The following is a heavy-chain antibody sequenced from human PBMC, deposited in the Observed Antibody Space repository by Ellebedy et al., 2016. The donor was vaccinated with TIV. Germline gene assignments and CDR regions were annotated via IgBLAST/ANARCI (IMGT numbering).Heavy chain of an antibody. V-gene: IGHV1-3*01. CDR1: GYTFTSYA. Sequence: ASVKVSCXASGYTFTSYAMHWVRQAPGQRLEWMGWINAGNGNTKYSQKFQGRVTITRDTSASTAYMELRSLRSDDTAVYYCARGGGNSWEEIDYWGQGTLVTVSS. CDR2: INAGNGNT. D-gene: IGHD4-23*01. J-gene: IGHJ4*02. CDR3: ARGGGNSWEEIDY.